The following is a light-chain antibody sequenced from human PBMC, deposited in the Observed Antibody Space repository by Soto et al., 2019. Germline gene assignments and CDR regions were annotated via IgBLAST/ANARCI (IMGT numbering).Light chain of an antibody. CDR2: EVS. Sequence: QSALTQPPSASGSPGQSVTISCTGTSSDVGGYNYVSWYQQHPSKAPKLIIYEVSKRPSGVPDRFSGSKSGNTASLTVSGLQAEDEADYYCNSFAGSNNFVVFGGGTKLTVL. CDR3: NSFAGSNNFVV. J-gene: IGLJ2*01. CDR1: SSDVGGYNY. V-gene: IGLV2-8*01.